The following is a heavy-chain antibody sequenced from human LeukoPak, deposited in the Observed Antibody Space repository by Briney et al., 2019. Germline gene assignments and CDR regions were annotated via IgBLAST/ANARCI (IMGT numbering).Heavy chain of an antibody. D-gene: IGHD2/OR15-2a*01. CDR2: IRSDGSNK. V-gene: IGHV3-30*02. CDR3: ARSGLSRFGF. Sequence: GGSLRLSCAASGFTFSSYGMHWVRQAPGKGLEWVAFIRSDGSNKYYADSVKGRFTISRDNSRNTLYLQMNSLRAEDTAVYYCARSGLSRFGFWGQGTLVTVSS. CDR1: GFTFSSYG. J-gene: IGHJ4*02.